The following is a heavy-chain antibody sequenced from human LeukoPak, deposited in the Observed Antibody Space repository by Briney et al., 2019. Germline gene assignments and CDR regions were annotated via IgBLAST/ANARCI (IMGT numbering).Heavy chain of an antibody. CDR2: ISSASSTI. CDR1: GFTFNTYS. J-gene: IGHJ5*02. V-gene: IGHV3-48*01. D-gene: IGHD6-25*01. Sequence: GGSLRLSCAASGFTFNTYSMSWVRQAPGKGLEWVSYISSASSTIYYADSVKGRFTISRDNSKNTLYLQMNSLRAEDTAVYYCVRERYSNDYEAWGQGTLVTVSS. CDR3: VRERYSNDYEA.